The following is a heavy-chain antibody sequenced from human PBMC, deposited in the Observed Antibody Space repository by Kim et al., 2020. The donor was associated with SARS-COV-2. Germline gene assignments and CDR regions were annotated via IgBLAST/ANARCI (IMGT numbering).Heavy chain of an antibody. V-gene: IGHV3-74*01. Sequence: YAASVKGLFTISRDNAKSTLDLQMNSLRPEDTAVYYCARGSGSYGFDSWGQGVLVTVSS. J-gene: IGHJ4*02. D-gene: IGHD1-26*01. CDR3: ARGSGSYGFDS.